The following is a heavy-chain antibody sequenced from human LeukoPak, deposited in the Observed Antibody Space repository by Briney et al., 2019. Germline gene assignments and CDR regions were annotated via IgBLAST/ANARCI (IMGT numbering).Heavy chain of an antibody. CDR1: GFTFSSFA. J-gene: IGHJ4*02. CDR2: ISYDGSNE. Sequence: PGGSLRLSCAASGFTFSSFALHWVRQTPGEGLEWVALISYDGSNEYYADSVKGRFTISRDNPKNTLNLQMNSLRAEDTAVYYCARSYCSGLSCYLFDHWGQGTLVALSS. V-gene: IGHV3-30*04. CDR3: ARSYCSGLSCYLFDH. D-gene: IGHD2-15*01.